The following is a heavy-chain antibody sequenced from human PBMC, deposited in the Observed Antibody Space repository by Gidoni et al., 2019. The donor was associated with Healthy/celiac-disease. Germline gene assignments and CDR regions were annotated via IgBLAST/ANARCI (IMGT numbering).Heavy chain of an antibody. D-gene: IGHD3-3*01. CDR1: GFTFSGYS. CDR3: ARGGVFGVVIPPRFDY. CDR2: ISSSSRYI. V-gene: IGHV3-21*01. J-gene: IGHJ4*02. Sequence: EVQLVESGGGLVKPGGSLRLPCAASGFTFSGYSMNWFRQAPGKGLAWVSSISSSSRYIYYADSVKGRFTISRDNAKNSLYLQMNSLRADDTAVYYCARGGVFGVVIPPRFDYWGQGTLVTVSS.